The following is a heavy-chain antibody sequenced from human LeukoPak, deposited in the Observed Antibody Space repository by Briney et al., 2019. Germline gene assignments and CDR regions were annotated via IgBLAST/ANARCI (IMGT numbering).Heavy chain of an antibody. CDR2: IRSKVYGGTP. V-gene: IGHV3-49*03. Sequence: GGSLRLSCTGSGFTFGDYAMSWFRQAPERGLEYIGFIRSKVYGGTPEYAASVRGRFTISRDDSKSITYLQMNSLKSEDTAVYYCSREGGSGWAYDYWGQGTAVTVSS. CDR3: SREGGSGWAYDY. D-gene: IGHD6-19*01. CDR1: GFTFGDYA. J-gene: IGHJ4*02.